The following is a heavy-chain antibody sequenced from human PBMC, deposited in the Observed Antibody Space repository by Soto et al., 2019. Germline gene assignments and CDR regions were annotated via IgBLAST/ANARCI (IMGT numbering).Heavy chain of an antibody. CDR3: PRERCSGGICSDCSHP. J-gene: IGHJ5*02. Sequence: ASVKVSCKASGYTFTSCGISWARQAPGQGLEWMGWIGAYNGNTNYAQKLQGRVTMTTDTSTSTAYMELRSLRSDDTAGFYFPRERCSGGICSDCSHPWGKEPLVTVS. CDR1: GYTFTSCG. CDR2: IGAYNGNT. V-gene: IGHV1-18*01. D-gene: IGHD2-15*01.